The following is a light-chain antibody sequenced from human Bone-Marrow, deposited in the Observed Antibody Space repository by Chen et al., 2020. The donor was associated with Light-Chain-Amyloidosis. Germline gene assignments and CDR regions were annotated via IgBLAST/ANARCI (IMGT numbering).Light chain of an antibody. J-gene: IGLJ3*02. CDR1: NIGSTS. CDR3: QDWDRSSDRPV. V-gene: IGLV3-21*02. CDR2: DDS. Sequence: SYVLTQPSSVSVAPGQTATIACGGNNIGSTSVHWYQQTPGQAPLLVVYDDSDRPSGSPERLSGANSRNTATVTSSRVEAGDEADYYWQDWDRSSDRPVFGRGTYLTVL.